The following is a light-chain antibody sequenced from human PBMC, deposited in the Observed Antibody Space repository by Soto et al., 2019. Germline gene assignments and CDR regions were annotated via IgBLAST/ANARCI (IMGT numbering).Light chain of an antibody. Sequence: QSVLTQPASVSGSPGQSITISCSGTSSDIGGYDFVSWYQQHPGNAPKLLLHDVANRPSGVSNRFSGSKSGTTASLTISGLQAEDEAEYFCSSYTCSRTVYVFGAGTKVTVL. CDR1: SSDIGGYDF. CDR2: DVA. V-gene: IGLV2-14*03. CDR3: SSYTCSRTVYV. J-gene: IGLJ1*01.